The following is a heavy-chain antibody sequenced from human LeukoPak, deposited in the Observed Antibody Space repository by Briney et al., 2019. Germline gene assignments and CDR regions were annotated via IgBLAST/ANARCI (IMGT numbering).Heavy chain of an antibody. Sequence: GGSLRLSCAASGFTFSSYSMNWVRQAPGKGLEWVSYISSSSSTIYYADSVKGRFTISRDNAKNSLYLQMNSLRAEDTAVYYCARDQERVLGYWGQGTLVTVSS. V-gene: IGHV3-48*01. CDR1: GFTFSSYS. CDR3: ARDQERVLGY. D-gene: IGHD2-8*02. CDR2: ISSSSSTI. J-gene: IGHJ4*02.